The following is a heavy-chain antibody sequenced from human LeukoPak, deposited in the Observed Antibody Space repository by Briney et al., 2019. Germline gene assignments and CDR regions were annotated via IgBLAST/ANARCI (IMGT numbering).Heavy chain of an antibody. D-gene: IGHD2-2*01. CDR2: IYYSGST. CDR3: ASLIPAAPPGGGY. J-gene: IGHJ4*02. V-gene: IGHV4-39*01. Sequence: PSETLSLTCTVSGGSISSRDYYWGWIRQPPGKGLEWCGNIYYSGSTYYNPSLKSRVTISVDTSKNQFSLKLSSVTAADTAVYYCASLIPAAPPGGGYWGQGTLVTVSS. CDR1: GGSISSRDYY.